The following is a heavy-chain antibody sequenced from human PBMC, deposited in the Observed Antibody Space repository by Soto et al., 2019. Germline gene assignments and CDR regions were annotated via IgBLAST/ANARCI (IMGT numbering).Heavy chain of an antibody. CDR1: GDSVSSNSAA. Sequence: SQTLSLTCAISGDSVSSNSAAWNWIRQSPSRGLEWLGRTYYRSKWYHDYAVSVKSRITINTDTSKNQFSLELKSVTPEDTAVYYCSLAGAGFPQCHFYYAMDVWGQGTTVTVSS. D-gene: IGHD6-19*01. CDR2: TYYRSKWYH. J-gene: IGHJ6*02. V-gene: IGHV6-1*01. CDR3: SLAGAGFPQCHFYYAMDV.